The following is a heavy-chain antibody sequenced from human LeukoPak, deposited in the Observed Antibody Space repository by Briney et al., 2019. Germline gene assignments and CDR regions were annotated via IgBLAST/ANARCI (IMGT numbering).Heavy chain of an antibody. CDR2: IRSKAYGGAT. Sequence: GGSLRLSCTASGFTFGDYAMCWVRQAPGKGLEWVGFIRSKAYGGATEYAASVKGRFTISRDDSKSIAYLQMNSLKTEDTAVYYCTRKGGPTLDYWGQGTLVTVSS. CDR1: GFTFGDYA. V-gene: IGHV3-49*04. CDR3: TRKGGPTLDY. D-gene: IGHD3-16*01. J-gene: IGHJ4*02.